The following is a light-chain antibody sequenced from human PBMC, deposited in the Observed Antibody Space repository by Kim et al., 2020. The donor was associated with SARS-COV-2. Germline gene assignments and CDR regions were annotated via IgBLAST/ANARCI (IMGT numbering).Light chain of an antibody. CDR1: QGINSN. J-gene: IGKJ4*01. CDR2: LAS. Sequence: GDRVSITCRASQGINSNLAWYQQKPGKAPRLLIYLASTVQSGVPSRFRGSGSGTDFTLTINTLQPEDFATYYCQQLNTFPLTFGGGTKV. V-gene: IGKV1-9*01. CDR3: QQLNTFPLT.